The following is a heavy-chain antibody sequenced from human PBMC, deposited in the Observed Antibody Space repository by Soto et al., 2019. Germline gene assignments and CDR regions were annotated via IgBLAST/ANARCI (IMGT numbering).Heavy chain of an antibody. Sequence: ASVKVSCKASGYDFTAYDINWVGQASGQGLEWMGWMNPINGATGFAQRFQGRVSMTRNTATDTAYLDLTGLRSDDTAVYYCGRGPSPRAPAGGTPYYFAMDVWGQGTTVTVSS. CDR1: GYDFTAYD. J-gene: IGHJ6*02. D-gene: IGHD6-13*01. V-gene: IGHV1-8*02. CDR2: MNPINGAT. CDR3: GRGPSPRAPAGGTPYYFAMDV.